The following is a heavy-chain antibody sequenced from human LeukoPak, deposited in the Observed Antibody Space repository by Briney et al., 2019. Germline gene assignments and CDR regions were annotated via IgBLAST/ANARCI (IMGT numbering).Heavy chain of an antibody. CDR3: ASRAVAGTLVY. CDR1: GGSFSGYY. J-gene: IGHJ4*02. D-gene: IGHD6-19*01. CDR2: INHSGST. Sequence: TTSETLSLTCAVYGGSFSGYYWSWIRQPPGKGLEWIGEINHSGSTNYNPSLKSRVTISVDTSKNQFSLKLSSVTAADTAVYYCASRAVAGTLVYWGQGTLVTVSS. V-gene: IGHV4-34*01.